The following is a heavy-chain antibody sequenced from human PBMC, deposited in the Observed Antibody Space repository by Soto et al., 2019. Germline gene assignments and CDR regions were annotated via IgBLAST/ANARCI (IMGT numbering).Heavy chain of an antibody. CDR3: AKDALGDYFYYGMDV. Sequence: EVQLLESGGGLVQPGGSLRLSCAVSGFTFNNYAMNWVRQAPGKGLEWVSSISDSGGRTYYADSVKDRFTISRDNSKNTLYLQMNSLRAEDTAIYYCAKDALGDYFYYGMDVWGQGTTVTVSS. CDR1: GFTFNNYA. CDR2: ISDSGGRT. J-gene: IGHJ6*02. V-gene: IGHV3-23*01.